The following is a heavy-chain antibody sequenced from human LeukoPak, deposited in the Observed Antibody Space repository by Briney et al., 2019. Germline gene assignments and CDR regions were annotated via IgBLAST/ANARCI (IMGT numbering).Heavy chain of an antibody. J-gene: IGHJ6*02. V-gene: IGHV1-69*04. CDR3: ARYITMVRNGMDV. CDR2: IIPILGIA. D-gene: IGHD3-10*01. CDR1: GGTFGSYA. Sequence: ASVKVSCKASGGTFGSYAISWVRQAPGQGLEWMGMIIPILGIANYAQKFQGRVTITADKSTSTAYTELSSLRSEDTAVYYCARYITMVRNGMDVWGQGTTVTVSS.